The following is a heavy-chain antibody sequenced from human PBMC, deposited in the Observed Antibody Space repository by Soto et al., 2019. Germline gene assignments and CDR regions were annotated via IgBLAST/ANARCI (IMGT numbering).Heavy chain of an antibody. Sequence: GGSLRLSCAASGFTFSSYAMSWVRQAPGKGLEWVSGISGSGGSTYYADSVKGRFTISRDNSKNTLYLQVNSLRAEDTAVYYCAKARGYSYGHGEDYWGQGTLVTVS. CDR1: GFTFSSYA. D-gene: IGHD5-18*01. J-gene: IGHJ4*02. V-gene: IGHV3-23*01. CDR2: ISGSGGST. CDR3: AKARGYSYGHGEDY.